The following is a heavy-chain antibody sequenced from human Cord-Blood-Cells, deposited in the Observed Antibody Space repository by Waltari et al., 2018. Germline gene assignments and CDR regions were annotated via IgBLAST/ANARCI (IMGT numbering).Heavy chain of an antibody. Sequence: QVQLQQWGAGLLKPSETLSLTCAVYGGSFSGYYWSWIRQPPGQGLEWIGEINHSGSTNYNPSLKSRVTISVDTSKNQFSLKLSSVTAADTAVYYCARGDSSGWYYYYYGMDVWGQGTTVTVSS. D-gene: IGHD6-19*01. CDR3: ARGDSSGWYYYYYGMDV. J-gene: IGHJ6*02. CDR1: GGSFSGYY. V-gene: IGHV4-34*01. CDR2: INHSGST.